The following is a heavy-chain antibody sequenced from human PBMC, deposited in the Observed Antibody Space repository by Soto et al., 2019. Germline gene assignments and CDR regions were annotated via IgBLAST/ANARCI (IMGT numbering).Heavy chain of an antibody. V-gene: IGHV4-34*01. CDR3: TRRGAARPWR. CDR1: GEALSNYY. J-gene: IGHJ4*02. CDR2: ITHSGST. Sequence: PSETLSLTCAVYGEALSNYYWSWIRQPPGKGLEWIGEITHSGSTNYNPSLESRVTISADTSKNQFSMKMRSVTAADTAVYYCTRRGAARPWRWGQGTPVTVCS. D-gene: IGHD5-18*01.